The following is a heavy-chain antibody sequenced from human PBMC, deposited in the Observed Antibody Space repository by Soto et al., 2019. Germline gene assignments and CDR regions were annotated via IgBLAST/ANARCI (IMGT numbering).Heavy chain of an antibody. D-gene: IGHD2-15*01. CDR3: ARSPGTDCRGTSCYKVFYFYCGLDV. CDR1: GYTFSDYY. V-gene: IGHV1-2*04. Sequence: ASVKVSCKASGYTFSDYYIHWVRQAPGQGLEWMGWINPNSGGTNYAQKFQDWVTMTRDTSMSTAYMELSSLRSDDTAVYYCARSPGTDCRGTSCYKVFYFYCGLDVWGQVTTVTVSS. CDR2: INPNSGGT. J-gene: IGHJ6*02.